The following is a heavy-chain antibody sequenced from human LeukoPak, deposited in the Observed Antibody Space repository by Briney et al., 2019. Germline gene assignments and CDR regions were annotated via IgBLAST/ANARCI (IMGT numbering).Heavy chain of an antibody. J-gene: IGHJ1*01. CDR2: INHSGST. CDR3: ARSRYCSGGSCYSGYFQH. D-gene: IGHD2-15*01. Sequence: SETLSLTCAVYGGSFSGYYWSWIRQPPGKGLEWIGEINHSGSTNYSPSLKSRVTISVDTSKNQFSLKLSSVTAADTAVYYCARSRYCSGGSCYSGYFQHWGQGTLVTVSS. CDR1: GGSFSGYY. V-gene: IGHV4-34*01.